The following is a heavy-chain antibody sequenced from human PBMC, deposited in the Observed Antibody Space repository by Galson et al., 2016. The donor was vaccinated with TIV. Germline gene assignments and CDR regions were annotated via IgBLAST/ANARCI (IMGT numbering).Heavy chain of an antibody. CDR1: GFTFSGSW. Sequence: SLRLSCAASGFTFSGSWMSWVRQAPGKGLEWVANIKQDGSEKYYVNSVKGRFTISRDNAKDSVYLQMNSLRAEDTAVYYCARELHWSGRDHWGQGTLVTVSS. D-gene: IGHD3-3*01. CDR2: IKQDGSEK. CDR3: ARELHWSGRDH. J-gene: IGHJ4*02. V-gene: IGHV3-7*01.